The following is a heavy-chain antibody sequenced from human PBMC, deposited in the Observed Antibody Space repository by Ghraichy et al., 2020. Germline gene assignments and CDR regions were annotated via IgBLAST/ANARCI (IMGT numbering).Heavy chain of an antibody. D-gene: IGHD3-10*01. CDR2: ISAYNGDT. V-gene: IGHV1-18*01. CDR3: ARAVEEALWFGELHSRWFDP. J-gene: IGHJ5*02. Sequence: ASVKVSCKASGYTFTSYGISWVRQAPGQGLEWMGWISAYNGDTNYAQKLQGRVTMTTDTSTSTAYMELRSLRSDDTAVYYCARAVEEALWFGELHSRWFDPWGQGTLVTVSS. CDR1: GYTFTSYG.